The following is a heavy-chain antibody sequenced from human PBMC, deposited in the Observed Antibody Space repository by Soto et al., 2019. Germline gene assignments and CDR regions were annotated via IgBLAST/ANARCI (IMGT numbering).Heavy chain of an antibody. D-gene: IGHD3-10*01. CDR2: IYNSGST. CDR3: AREGNIRGATGIDY. J-gene: IGHJ4*02. Sequence: WTWVRQHPGKGLEGIGYIYNSGSTDYNPSLKSRVTISSDTSKNQFSLKLNYVTAADTAVYYCAREGNIRGATGIDYWGQGTLVTVSS. V-gene: IGHV4-31*02.